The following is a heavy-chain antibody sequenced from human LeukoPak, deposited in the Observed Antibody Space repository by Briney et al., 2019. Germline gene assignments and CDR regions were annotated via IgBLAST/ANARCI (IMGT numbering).Heavy chain of an antibody. CDR1: GGSFSGYY. CDR2: INHLGST. J-gene: IGHJ4*02. Sequence: KPSETLSLTCGVYGGSFSGYYYNWIRQSPGKGLEWIAEINHLGSTNYNPSLKSRVAISIDTSKNQSSLKLYSVTAADTAVYYCARGGYNIDWMKDATDYWGQGTLVTVSS. CDR3: ARGGYNIDWMKDATDY. D-gene: IGHD3-9*01. V-gene: IGHV4-34*01.